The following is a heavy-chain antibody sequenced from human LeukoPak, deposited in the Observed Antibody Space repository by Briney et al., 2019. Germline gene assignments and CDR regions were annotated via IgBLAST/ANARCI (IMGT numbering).Heavy chain of an antibody. CDR1: GFTFSSYE. V-gene: IGHV3-48*03. Sequence: GGSLRLSCVASGFTFSSYEMNWVRQAPGKGLEWVSYISKSDSTIYYADSVKGRFTISRDNAKNSLYLQINSLRDEDTAVYYCAKDDAWLQYNDWGQGTLVTVSS. CDR2: ISKSDSTI. CDR3: AKDDAWLQYND. J-gene: IGHJ4*02. D-gene: IGHD5-24*01.